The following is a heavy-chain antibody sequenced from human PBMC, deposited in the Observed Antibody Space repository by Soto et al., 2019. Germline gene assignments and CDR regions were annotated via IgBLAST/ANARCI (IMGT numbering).Heavy chain of an antibody. V-gene: IGHV3-30-3*01. Sequence: GGSLRLSCAASGFTFSTYAMYWVRQAPGKGLEWVAVISYHGFNKYYADSVKGRFTISRDNSKNTLYLQMNSLRAEDTAVYYCAKAHYSGSYRPGYFQHWGQGTLVTVSS. CDR1: GFTFSTYA. CDR3: AKAHYSGSYRPGYFQH. J-gene: IGHJ1*01. CDR2: ISYHGFNK. D-gene: IGHD1-26*01.